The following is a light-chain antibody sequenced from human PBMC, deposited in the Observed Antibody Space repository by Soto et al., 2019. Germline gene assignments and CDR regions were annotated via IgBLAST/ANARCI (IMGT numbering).Light chain of an antibody. J-gene: IGKJ4*01. CDR2: AAS. V-gene: IGKV1-39*01. CDR1: QSISSY. Sequence: DIQMTQSPSSLSASVGDRVTITCRASQSISSYLNWYQQKPGKAPKLLIYAASSLQSGVPLRFSGGGSGTDFTLTISSLQPEDFATYYCQQSYGTPLTFGGGTKVEIK. CDR3: QQSYGTPLT.